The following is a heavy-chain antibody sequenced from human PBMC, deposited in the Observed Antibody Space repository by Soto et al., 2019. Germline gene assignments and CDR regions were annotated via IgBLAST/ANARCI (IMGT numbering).Heavy chain of an antibody. CDR3: ARDLKEYCSDGKCNWFDP. CDR1: GASITTYY. J-gene: IGHJ5*02. D-gene: IGHD2-15*01. V-gene: IGHV4-59*01. CDR2: ISYSGST. Sequence: SETLSLTCTVSGASITTYYWSWIRQPPGKGLEWIGYISYSGSTDYNPSLKSRITISFDASKNQISLQVRSATAADAAVYYCARDLKEYCSDGKCNWFDPWGQGTLVTVSS.